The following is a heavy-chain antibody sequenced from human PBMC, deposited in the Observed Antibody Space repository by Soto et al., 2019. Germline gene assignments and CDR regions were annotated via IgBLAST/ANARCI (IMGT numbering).Heavy chain of an antibody. J-gene: IGHJ4*02. CDR1: GFTFDDYA. V-gene: IGHV3-9*01. CDR2: ISWNSGSI. Sequence: EVQLVESGGGLVQPGRSLRLSCAASGFTFDDYAMHWVRQAPGKGLEGVSGISWNSGSIGYADSVKGRFTISRDNAKNSLYLQMNSLRAEDTALYYCAKGGGYSSGWYRMGYWGQGTLVTVSS. D-gene: IGHD6-19*01. CDR3: AKGGGYSSGWYRMGY.